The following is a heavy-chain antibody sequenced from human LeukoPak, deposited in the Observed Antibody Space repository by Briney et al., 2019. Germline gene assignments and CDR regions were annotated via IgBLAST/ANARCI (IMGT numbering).Heavy chain of an antibody. CDR1: GLPVRFSGYA. J-gene: IGHJ4*02. D-gene: IGHD6-19*01. Sequence: GGSLRLSCAASGLPVRFSGYAMSWVRQAQGKGLEWVATISGSGDTTYQADSLKGRFTISRDNSKNTLYLQMNSVRVEDTAVYFCAAGGQWLVRGIDYWGQGTLVSASS. V-gene: IGHV3-23*01. CDR2: ISGSGDTT. CDR3: AAGGQWLVRGIDY.